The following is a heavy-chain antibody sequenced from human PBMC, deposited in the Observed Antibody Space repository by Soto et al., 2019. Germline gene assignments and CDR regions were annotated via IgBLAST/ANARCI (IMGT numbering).Heavy chain of an antibody. Sequence: EGSVKRSCAAPGFTLSSYGMHWVRQAPGKGLEWVAVISYDGSNKYYADSVKGRFTISRDNSKNTLYLQMNSLRSEDTAVYYCAKDRIAASGNYYYDGMDVWGQGTTVTVSS. CDR3: AKDRIAASGNYYYDGMDV. CDR1: GFTLSSYG. V-gene: IGHV3-30*18. J-gene: IGHJ6*02. D-gene: IGHD6-13*01. CDR2: ISYDGSNK.